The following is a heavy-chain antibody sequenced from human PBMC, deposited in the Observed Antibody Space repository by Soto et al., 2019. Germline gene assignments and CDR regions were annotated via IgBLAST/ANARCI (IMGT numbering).Heavy chain of an antibody. D-gene: IGHD6-6*01. CDR3: AREPAGPYSSSSVVDY. CDR2: IYYSGST. Sequence: SETLSLTCTVSGGSISSGDYYWSWIRQRPGKGLEWIGYIYYSGSTYYNPSFKSRVTISLDTSQNQFSLILSSVTAADTAVYYCAREPAGPYSSSSVVDYWGQGTLVTVSS. CDR1: GGSISSGDYY. V-gene: IGHV4-31*03. J-gene: IGHJ4*02.